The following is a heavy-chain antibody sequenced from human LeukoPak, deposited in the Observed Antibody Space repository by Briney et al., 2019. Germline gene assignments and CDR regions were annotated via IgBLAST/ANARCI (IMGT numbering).Heavy chain of an antibody. V-gene: IGHV3-9*01. CDR3: AKDHYDSSVHDAFDI. J-gene: IGHJ3*02. CDR1: GFTFDDYA. CDR2: ISWNSGSI. D-gene: IGHD3-22*01. Sequence: PGRSLRLSCAASGFTFDDYAMHWVRQAPGKGLEWVSGISWNSGSIGYADSVKGRFTISRDNSKNTLYLQMNSLRAEDTAVYYCAKDHYDSSVHDAFDIWGQGTMVTVSS.